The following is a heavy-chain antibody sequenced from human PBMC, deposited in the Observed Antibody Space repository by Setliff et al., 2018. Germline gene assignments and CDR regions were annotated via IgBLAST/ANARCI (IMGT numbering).Heavy chain of an antibody. Sequence: ASVKVSCKASGYTFTSYGISWVRQAPGQGLEWMGWIGAYNGNTYNAHKFQGRVTMTSDTSTSTAYMELRSLRSDDTAVYYCARAYSSSWYVWSWTFDYWGQGTLVTVSS. V-gene: IGHV1-18*01. D-gene: IGHD6-13*01. CDR1: GYTFTSYG. CDR3: ARAYSSSWYVWSWTFDY. CDR2: IGAYNGNT. J-gene: IGHJ4*02.